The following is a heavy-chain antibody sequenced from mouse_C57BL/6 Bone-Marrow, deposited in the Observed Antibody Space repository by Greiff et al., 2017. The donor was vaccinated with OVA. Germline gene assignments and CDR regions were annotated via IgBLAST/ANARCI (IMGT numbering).Heavy chain of an antibody. CDR3: ARDATTVYYDYPWFAY. CDR1: GFTFSDFY. D-gene: IGHD2-4*01. V-gene: IGHV7-1*01. Sequence: EVKLVESGGGLVQSGRSLRLSCATSGFTFSDFYMEWVRQAPGKGLEWIAASRNKANDYTTEYSASVKGRFIVSRDTSQSILYLQMNALRAEDTAIYYCARDATTVYYDYPWFAYWGQGTLVTVSA. J-gene: IGHJ3*01. CDR2: SRNKANDYTT.